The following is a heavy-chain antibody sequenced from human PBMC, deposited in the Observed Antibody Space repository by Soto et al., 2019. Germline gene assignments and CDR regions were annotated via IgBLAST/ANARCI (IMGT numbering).Heavy chain of an antibody. CDR3: ARRVFGGSGSYYYYYMDV. V-gene: IGHV4-59*08. Sequence: SETLSLTCTVSGGSISSYYWSWIRQPPGKGLEWIGYIYYSGSTNYNPSLKSRVTISVDTSKNQFSLKLSSVTAADTAVYYCARRVFGGSGSYYYYYMDVWGKGTTVTVSS. CDR1: GGSISSYY. J-gene: IGHJ6*03. CDR2: IYYSGST. D-gene: IGHD3-10*01.